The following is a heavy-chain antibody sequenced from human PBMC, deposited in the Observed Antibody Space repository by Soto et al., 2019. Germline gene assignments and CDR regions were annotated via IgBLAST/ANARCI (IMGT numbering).Heavy chain of an antibody. D-gene: IGHD6-19*01. V-gene: IGHV3-15*07. J-gene: IGHJ4*02. CDR2: IKSKTDGGTI. CDR3: TTDVKAVAGPMDY. Sequence: GGSLSLSCAASGFIFNNAWMNWIRQAPGKGLEWVGRIKSKTDGGTIDYAAPVKGRFTISRDDSKNMLSLQMNSLKTEDTAVYFCTTDVKAVAGPMDYWGQGTLVTVSS. CDR1: GFIFNNAW.